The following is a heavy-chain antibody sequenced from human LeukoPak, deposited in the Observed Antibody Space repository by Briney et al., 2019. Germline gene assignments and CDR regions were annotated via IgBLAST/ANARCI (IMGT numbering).Heavy chain of an antibody. CDR3: TFSSYGDHVGVDAFDI. CDR2: INSDGSST. Sequence: GGSLRLSCAASGFTFSSYWMHWVRQAPGKGLVWVSRINSDGSSTNYADSMKGRFTISRDNDKNTLYLQFHSLSADATAIYYCTFSSYGDHVGVDAFDIWGQGTMVTVSS. V-gene: IGHV3-74*01. D-gene: IGHD4-17*01. CDR1: GFTFSSYW. J-gene: IGHJ3*02.